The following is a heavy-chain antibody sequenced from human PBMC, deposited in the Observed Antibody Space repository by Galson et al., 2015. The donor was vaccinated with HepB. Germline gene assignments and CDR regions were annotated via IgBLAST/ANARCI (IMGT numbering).Heavy chain of an antibody. V-gene: IGHV1-3*01. CDR2: INAGNGNT. CDR1: GYTFTSYA. Sequence: SVKVSCKASGYTFTSYAMHWVRQAPGQRLEWMGWINAGNGNTKYSQKFQGRVTITRDTSASTAYMELSSLRSEDTAVYYCARGGGYCSSTSCYPPAYYMDVWGKGTTVTVSS. D-gene: IGHD2-2*03. J-gene: IGHJ6*03. CDR3: ARGGGYCSSTSCYPPAYYMDV.